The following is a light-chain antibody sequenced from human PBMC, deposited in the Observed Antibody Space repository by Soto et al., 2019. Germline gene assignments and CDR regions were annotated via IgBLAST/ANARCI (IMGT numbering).Light chain of an antibody. J-gene: IGKJ1*01. V-gene: IGKV3-15*01. CDR1: QSVSSN. CDR3: QHYNNWPPWT. Sequence: EIVMTQSPATLSVSPGERATLSCRASQSVSSNLACYQQKPGQAPRLLIYGASTRATGIPARFSGSGSGTEFTLTISSLQSEDFAIYYCQHYNNWPPWTFGQGTKVEIQ. CDR2: GAS.